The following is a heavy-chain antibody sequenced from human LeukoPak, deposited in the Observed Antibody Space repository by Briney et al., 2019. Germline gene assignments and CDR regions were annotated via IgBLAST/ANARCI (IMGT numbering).Heavy chain of an antibody. CDR1: GYSISSSNW. Sequence: PSETLSLTCAVSGYSISSSNWWGWIRQPPGKGLEWIGYIYYSGSIYYNPSLKSRVTMSVDTSKNQFSLKLSSVTAVDTAVYYCARDLGIQLSVGWFDPWGQGTLVTVSS. J-gene: IGHJ5*02. D-gene: IGHD5-18*01. CDR2: IYYSGSI. CDR3: ARDLGIQLSVGWFDP. V-gene: IGHV4-28*03.